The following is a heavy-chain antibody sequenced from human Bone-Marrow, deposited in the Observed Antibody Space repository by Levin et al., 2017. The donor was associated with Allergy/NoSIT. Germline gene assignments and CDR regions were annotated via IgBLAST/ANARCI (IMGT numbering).Heavy chain of an antibody. CDR3: ARDGPSRSFQR. Sequence: GESLKISCAASGFTVSSNYMSWVRQAPGKGLECVSIIDRDGNTYYGDSVKGRFSISRDNFRNTLYLQMNSLRSEDTAVYYCARDGPSRSFQRWGQGTLVTVSS. CDR2: IDRDGNT. D-gene: IGHD4-17*01. CDR1: GFTVSSNY. V-gene: IGHV3-66*02. J-gene: IGHJ1*01.